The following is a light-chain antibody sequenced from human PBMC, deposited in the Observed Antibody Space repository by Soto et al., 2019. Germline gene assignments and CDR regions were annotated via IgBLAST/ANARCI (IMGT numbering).Light chain of an antibody. CDR3: QEYSKWPLFP. CDR1: QSVGRN. Sequence: EIVVTQSPGILSVSPGDRATLSCRASQSVGRNLAWYQQKPGQAPTLLIYAASTRATGLPARFSGGGSGTDVTLTISSLQSEDFAVYYCQEYSKWPLFPFGPGTRVDIK. CDR2: AAS. V-gene: IGKV3-15*01. J-gene: IGKJ3*01.